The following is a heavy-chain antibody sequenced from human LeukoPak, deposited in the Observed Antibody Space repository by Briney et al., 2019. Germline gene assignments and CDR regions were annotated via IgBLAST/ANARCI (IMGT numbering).Heavy chain of an antibody. CDR3: ASGGVYSSGWSFDY. CDR1: GGSISSGGYY. CDR2: IYYSGTT. Sequence: PSETLSLTCTVSGGSISSGGYYWIWIRQHPGKGLEWIGYIYYSGTTFYNPSLKSRVSISVDTSKNQFSLKLTSVTAADTALYYCASGGVYSSGWSFDYWGQGTLVTVSS. V-gene: IGHV4-31*03. J-gene: IGHJ4*02. D-gene: IGHD6-19*01.